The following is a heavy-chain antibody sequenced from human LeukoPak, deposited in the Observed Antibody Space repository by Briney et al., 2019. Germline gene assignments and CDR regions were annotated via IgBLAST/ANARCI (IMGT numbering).Heavy chain of an antibody. Sequence: GGSLRLSCAAAGFTFSSYAMSWVRQAPGRGLEWGSAISVSGGSTYHADSVKVRFTNSRDNSNNTLFLQMNSLGARGTAVNYCGRRVVPATMDVWGKGPRSPPPQ. CDR3: GRRVVPATMDV. D-gene: IGHD2-2*01. CDR2: ISVSGGST. CDR1: GFTFSSYA. J-gene: IGHJ6*04. V-gene: IGHV3-23*01.